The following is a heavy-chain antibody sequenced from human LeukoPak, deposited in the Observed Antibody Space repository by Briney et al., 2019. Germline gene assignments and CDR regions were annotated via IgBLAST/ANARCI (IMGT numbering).Heavy chain of an antibody. CDR2: IYSGGTT. V-gene: IGHV3-66*02. CDR1: GFTLSSNY. J-gene: IGHJ4*02. D-gene: IGHD4-17*01. CDR3: ARDSTTVTTDY. Sequence: GGSLRLSCAASGFTLSSNYMSWVRQAPGKGLEWVSVIYSGGTTYYADSVKGRFTISRDNSKNMLYLQMNSLRAEDTAVYYCARDSTTVTTDYWGQGTLVTVSS.